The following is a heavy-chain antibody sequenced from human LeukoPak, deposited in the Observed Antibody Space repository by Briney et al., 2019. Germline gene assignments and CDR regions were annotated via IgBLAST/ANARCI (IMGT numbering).Heavy chain of an antibody. CDR3: ARGRDFDY. V-gene: IGHV4-30-2*01. Sequence: SQTLSLTCVVSGGSISSGGYSWSWIRQPPGKGLEWIGYIYHSGSTYYNPSLKSRVTISVDRSKNQFSLKLSSVTAADTAVYYCARGRDFDYWGQGTLVTVSS. CDR1: GGSISSGGYS. J-gene: IGHJ4*02. CDR2: IYHSGST.